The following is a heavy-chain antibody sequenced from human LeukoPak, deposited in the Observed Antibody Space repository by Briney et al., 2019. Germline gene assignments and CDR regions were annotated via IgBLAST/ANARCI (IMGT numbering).Heavy chain of an antibody. CDR1: GFTFSSYS. D-gene: IGHD6-13*01. J-gene: IGHJ5*02. V-gene: IGHV3-21*01. Sequence: GGSLRLSCAASGFTFSSYSMNWVRQAPGKGLEWVSSISSSSSYIYYADSVKGRFTISRDNAKNSLYLQMNSLRAEDTAVYYCARDLGRIAAAGSGWFDPWGQGTLVTVSS. CDR3: ARDLGRIAAAGSGWFDP. CDR2: ISSSSSYI.